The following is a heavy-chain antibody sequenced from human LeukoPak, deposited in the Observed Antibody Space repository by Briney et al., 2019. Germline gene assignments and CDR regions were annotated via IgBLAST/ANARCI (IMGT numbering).Heavy chain of an antibody. J-gene: IGHJ6*03. CDR1: GGSISSGGYS. V-gene: IGHV4-30-4*07. CDR3: ARVPNQYSSHYYYYMDV. Sequence: PSETLSLTCAVSGGSISSGGYSWSWIRQPPGKGLEWIGYIYYSGSTYYNPSLKSRVTISVDTSKNQFSLKLSSVTAADTAVYYCARVPNQYSSHYYYYMDVWGKGTTVTVSS. D-gene: IGHD6-6*01. CDR2: IYYSGST.